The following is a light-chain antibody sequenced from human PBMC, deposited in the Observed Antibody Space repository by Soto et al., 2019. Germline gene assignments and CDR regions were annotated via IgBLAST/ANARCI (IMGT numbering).Light chain of an antibody. J-gene: IGKJ5*01. V-gene: IGKV1-5*03. CDR2: SAS. CDR3: QQAKSFPIT. CDR1: QTITTW. Sequence: DIQMTQSPSTLSASVVDRVTITGLASQTITTWMAWYQQKPGKAPKLLIYSASTLVRGVPSRFSGSGSGTEFTLTISGLQPEDSLTYYCQQAKSFPITFGQGTRLEIK.